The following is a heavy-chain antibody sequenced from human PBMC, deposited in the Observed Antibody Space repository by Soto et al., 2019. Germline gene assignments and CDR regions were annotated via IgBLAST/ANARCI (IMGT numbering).Heavy chain of an antibody. CDR1: GFTFSSYW. Sequence: EVQLVESGGGLVQPGGSLRLSCAASGFTFSSYWMSWVRQAPGKGLEWVANIKQDGSEKYYVDSVKGRFTISRDNAKNSLYLQMNSLRAEDTAVYYCARGPYYDFWSGYYNRDETTKGAYWGQGTLVTVS. CDR2: IKQDGSEK. CDR3: ARGPYYDFWSGYYNRDETTKGAY. J-gene: IGHJ4*02. D-gene: IGHD3-3*01. V-gene: IGHV3-7*01.